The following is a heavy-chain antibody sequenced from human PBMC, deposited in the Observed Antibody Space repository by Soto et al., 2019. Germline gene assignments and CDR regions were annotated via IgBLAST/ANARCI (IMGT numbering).Heavy chain of an antibody. V-gene: IGHV1-69*13. CDR2: IIPIFGTA. CDR1: GGTFSSYA. J-gene: IGHJ6*02. D-gene: IGHD3-3*01. Sequence: SVKVSCKASGGTFSSYAISWVRQAPGQGLEWMGGIIPIFGTANYAQKFQGRVTITADESTSTAYMELSSLRSEDTAVYYCARVAFSVVIISDYYYYGMDVWGQGTTVTAP. CDR3: ARVAFSVVIISDYYYYGMDV.